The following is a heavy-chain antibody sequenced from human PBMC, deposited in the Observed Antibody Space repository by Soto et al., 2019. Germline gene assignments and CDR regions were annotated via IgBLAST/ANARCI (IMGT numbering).Heavy chain of an antibody. D-gene: IGHD6-25*01. J-gene: IGHJ5*02. Sequence: SGPTLVRPTETLTLTCTFSGFSLTTYSVGVGWVRQPPGKALEWLALIFWDDEKRYRPSLKSRLSITKDTSKNLVALTMTNMELADTATYYCAHSPQRISKNWFDVWGQGMLVTVSS. V-gene: IGHV2-5*02. CDR2: IFWDDEK. CDR1: GFSLTTYSVG. CDR3: AHSPQRISKNWFDV.